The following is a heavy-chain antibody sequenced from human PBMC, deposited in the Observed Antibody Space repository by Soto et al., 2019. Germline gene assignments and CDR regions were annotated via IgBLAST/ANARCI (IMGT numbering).Heavy chain of an antibody. V-gene: IGHV1-69*01. Sequence: QVQLVQSGAEGKKPGSSVKVSCKASGGTFSSYSINWVRQAPGQGLEWMGELIPIFGTANYAQKFQGRVTITADESTSTAYMELSSLRSEDTAVYYCARDGGRHSGGIDYWGQGTLVTVSS. CDR3: ARDGGRHSGGIDY. D-gene: IGHD1-26*01. CDR2: LIPIFGTA. J-gene: IGHJ4*02. CDR1: GGTFSSYS.